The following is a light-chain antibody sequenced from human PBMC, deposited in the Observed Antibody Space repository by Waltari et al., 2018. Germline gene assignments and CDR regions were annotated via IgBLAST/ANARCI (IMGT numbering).Light chain of an antibody. CDR3: AAWDSNVNAWL. J-gene: IGLJ2*01. Sequence: QSVLTQSPSASATPGQRVTISCSGGSSNLGVNSVNWYQHVPGAAPRLLIYSNSRRPAGVPDRFSGSKSGTSASLAISGLQSDDEADYYCAAWDSNVNAWLFGGGTKVTVL. CDR2: SNS. CDR1: SSNLGVNS. V-gene: IGLV1-44*01.